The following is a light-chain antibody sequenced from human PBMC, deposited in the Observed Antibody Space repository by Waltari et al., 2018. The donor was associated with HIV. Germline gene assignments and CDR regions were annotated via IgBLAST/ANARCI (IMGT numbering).Light chain of an antibody. CDR1: DNIA. Sequence: ARAQPPSVSGSPGQSVTISCADIDNIAVSWYQQHHDKAPKVVFYAVERGPPGIASRFSGFRSGKNASLRISVLQAEDEADYFCCTYVGYDTKFVFGTGTRVSVL. V-gene: IGLV2-23*02. CDR3: CTYVGYDTKFV. J-gene: IGLJ1*01. CDR2: AVE.